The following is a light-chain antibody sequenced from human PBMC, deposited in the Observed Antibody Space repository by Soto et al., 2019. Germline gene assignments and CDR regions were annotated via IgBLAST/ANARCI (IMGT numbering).Light chain of an antibody. J-gene: IGKJ4*01. V-gene: IGKV1-27*01. CDR1: QGISNY. CDR3: QKYTCVPT. Sequence: DIQMTQSPSSLSASVGDRVTITCRASQGISNYLAWYQQIPGKVPKLLISAASTLQSGVPSRFSGSGSGTDFTLTISILHPEDVETYYWQKYTCVPTFGGGNKVEIK. CDR2: AAS.